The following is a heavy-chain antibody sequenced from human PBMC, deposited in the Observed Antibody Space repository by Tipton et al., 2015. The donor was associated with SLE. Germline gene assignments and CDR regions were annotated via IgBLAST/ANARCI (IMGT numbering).Heavy chain of an antibody. CDR2: ISVYNDNT. CDR3: ARGGGYNYWDDAFNV. V-gene: IGHV1-18*01. Sequence: QVQLVQSGPEVKKPGASVMVSCRTSGYSFTSYGINWVRQAPGQGLEWMGGISVYNDNTNYAQRFQDRVTLTTDTSTRTVYMELRSLRSDDTAVYYCARGGGYNYWDDAFNVWGQGTMVTVSS. CDR1: GYSFTSYG. D-gene: IGHD5-24*01. J-gene: IGHJ3*01.